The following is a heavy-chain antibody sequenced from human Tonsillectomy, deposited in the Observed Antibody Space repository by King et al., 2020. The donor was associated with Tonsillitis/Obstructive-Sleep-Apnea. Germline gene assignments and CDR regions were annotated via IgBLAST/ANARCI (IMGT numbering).Heavy chain of an antibody. CDR1: GFTFSSYG. CDR3: ARDFAEDYEFYFDY. V-gene: IGHV3-33*01. J-gene: IGHJ4*02. Sequence: VQLVESGGGVVQPGRSLRLSCAASGFTFSSYGMHWVRQAPGKGLEWVAGIWYDGSNKYYADSVKGRFTISRDNSKNTLYLQMNSLRAEDTAVYYCARDFAEDYEFYFDYWGQGTLVTVSS. D-gene: IGHD4-17*01. CDR2: IWYDGSNK.